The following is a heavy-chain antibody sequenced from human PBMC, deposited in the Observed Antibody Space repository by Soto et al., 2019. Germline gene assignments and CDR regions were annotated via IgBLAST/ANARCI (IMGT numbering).Heavy chain of an antibody. J-gene: IGHJ4*02. V-gene: IGHV3-33*01. CDR2: IWYDGSNK. CDR1: GFTFSSYG. CDR3: ARDRGRCSGGSCYQFDY. Sequence: GGSLRLSCAASGFTFSSYGMHWVRQAPGKGLEWVAVIWYDGSNKYYADSVKGRFTISRDNSKNTLYLQMNSLRAEDTAVYYCARDRGRCSGGSCYQFDYWGQGTLVTVSS. D-gene: IGHD2-15*01.